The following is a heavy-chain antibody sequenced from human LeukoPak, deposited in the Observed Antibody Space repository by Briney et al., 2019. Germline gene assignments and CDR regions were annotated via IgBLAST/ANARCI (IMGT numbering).Heavy chain of an antibody. CDR2: IGSSSSYI. J-gene: IGHJ4*02. CDR3: ARFGSYCSSTSCPLDY. CDR1: GFTFSSYS. Sequence: PGGSLRLSCAASGFTFSSYSMNSVRQAPGKGLEWVSSIGSSSSYIYYADSVKGRFTISRDNAKNSLYLQMNSLRAEDTAVYYCARFGSYCSSTSCPLDYWGQGTLVTVSS. V-gene: IGHV3-21*01. D-gene: IGHD2-2*01.